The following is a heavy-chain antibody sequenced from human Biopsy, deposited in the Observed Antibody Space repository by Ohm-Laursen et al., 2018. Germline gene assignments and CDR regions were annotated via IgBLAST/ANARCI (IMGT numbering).Heavy chain of an antibody. CDR1: GGTFSNYA. D-gene: IGHD3-3*01. J-gene: IGHJ4*02. V-gene: IGHV1-69*10. CDR3: ATPFQYYDSWGGYPPFDH. CDR2: IIAVSGLV. Sequence: EASVKDSCKASGGTFSNYAISWVRQAPGEGLEWMGGIIAVSGLVNYAPKFQGRVSITADKSTTTAYMELSNLKSEDTAVYYCATPFQYYDSWGGYPPFDHWGQGTLVTVSS.